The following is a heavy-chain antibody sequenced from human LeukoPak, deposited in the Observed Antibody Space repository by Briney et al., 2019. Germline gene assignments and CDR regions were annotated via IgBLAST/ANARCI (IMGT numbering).Heavy chain of an antibody. CDR2: MNPSTGNT. V-gene: IGHV1-8*01. D-gene: IGHD5-24*01. CDR1: GYTFSSYD. CDR3: ARDGEMAAIYFDY. Sequence: GASVKASCKASGYTFSSYDINWVRQATGQGLEWMGWMNPSTGNTGYAQKFQGRVTMTRDTSTSTAYMELSSLKSEDTAVYYCARDGEMAAIYFDYWGQGTLVTVSS. J-gene: IGHJ4*02.